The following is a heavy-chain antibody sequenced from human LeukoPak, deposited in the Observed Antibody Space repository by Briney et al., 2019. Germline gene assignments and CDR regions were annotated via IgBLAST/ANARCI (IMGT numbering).Heavy chain of an antibody. CDR3: AMFETTWHKTWFDP. Sequence: ASVKVSCKASGYTFTSYDINWVRQATGQGLEWMGWMNPNSGNTGYAQKFQGRVTMTRNTSISTAYMELSSLRSEDTAVYYCAMFETTWHKTWFDPWGQGTLVTVSS. V-gene: IGHV1-8*01. D-gene: IGHD4-17*01. J-gene: IGHJ5*02. CDR1: GYTFTSYD. CDR2: MNPNSGNT.